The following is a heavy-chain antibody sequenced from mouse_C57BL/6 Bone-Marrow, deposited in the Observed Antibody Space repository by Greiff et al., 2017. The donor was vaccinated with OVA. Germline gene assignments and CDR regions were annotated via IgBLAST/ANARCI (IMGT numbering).Heavy chain of an antibody. J-gene: IGHJ4*01. CDR3: ARASSYYYAMDY. V-gene: IGHV5-17*01. D-gene: IGHD1-1*01. CDR1: GFTFSDYG. Sequence: EVHLVESGGGLVKPGGSLKLSCAASGFTFSDYGMHWVRQAPEKGLEWVAYISSGSSTIYYADTVTGRFTISRDYAKNTLFLLITRLRSEDTAMYYCARASSYYYAMDYWGKGTSVTVSS. CDR2: ISSGSSTI.